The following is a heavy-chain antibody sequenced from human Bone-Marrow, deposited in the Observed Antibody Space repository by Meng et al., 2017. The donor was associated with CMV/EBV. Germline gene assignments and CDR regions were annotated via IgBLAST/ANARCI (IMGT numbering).Heavy chain of an antibody. Sequence: GGSLRLSCAASGFTFSTHSMNWVRQAPGKGLEWVSYISSGSTTIYYADSVKGRFAISRDNAKNSLYLQMNSLRAEDTAVYYCGSFDPSYFYDNNGYSAGYWFDPWGQGTLVTVSS. J-gene: IGHJ5*02. CDR2: ISSGSTTI. CDR1: GFTFSTHS. CDR3: GSFDPSYFYDNNGYSAGYWFDP. D-gene: IGHD3-22*01. V-gene: IGHV3-48*04.